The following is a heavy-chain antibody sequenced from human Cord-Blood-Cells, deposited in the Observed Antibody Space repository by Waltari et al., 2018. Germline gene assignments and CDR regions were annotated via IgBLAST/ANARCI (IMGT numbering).Heavy chain of an antibody. CDR3: ASTYYYGSGSYYNHAFDI. Sequence: QLQLQESGPGLVKPSETLSLTCTVSGGSISSSSYYWGWIRQPPGKGLEWIGMIYYSGSTDYTPSLKCRVTISVDTSKNQFSLKLSSVTAADTAVYYCASTYYYGSGSYYNHAFDIWGQGTMVTVSS. CDR2: IYYSGST. CDR1: GGSISSSSYY. D-gene: IGHD3-10*01. J-gene: IGHJ3*02. V-gene: IGHV4-39*01.